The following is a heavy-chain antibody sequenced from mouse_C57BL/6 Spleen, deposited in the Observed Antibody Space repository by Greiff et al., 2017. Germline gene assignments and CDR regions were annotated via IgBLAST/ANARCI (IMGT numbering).Heavy chain of an antibody. CDR3: TRHCYGSRRYFDV. D-gene: IGHD1-1*01. J-gene: IGHJ1*03. Sequence: VKQRPEQGLEWIGRIDPEDGDTEYAPKFQGKATMTADTSSNTAYLQLSSLTSEDTAVYYCTRHCYGSRRYFDVWGTGTTVTVSS. V-gene: IGHV14-1*01. CDR2: IDPEDGDT.